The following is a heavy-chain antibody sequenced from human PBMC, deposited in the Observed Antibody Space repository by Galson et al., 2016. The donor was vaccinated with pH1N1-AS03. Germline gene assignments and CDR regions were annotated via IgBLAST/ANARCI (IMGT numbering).Heavy chain of an antibody. D-gene: IGHD3-3*01. J-gene: IGHJ3*02. CDR3: ARGVVVGLGFDI. CDR1: GFTFSSYD. Sequence: SLRLSCAASGFTFSSYDMHWVRQPTGKGLEWLSTIGVTGDTYYPASVKGRFAISRENAKNSIYLHLNSLRADDTAVYYCARGVVVGLGFDIWGQGTMVTVSS. CDR2: IGVTGDT. V-gene: IGHV3-13*01.